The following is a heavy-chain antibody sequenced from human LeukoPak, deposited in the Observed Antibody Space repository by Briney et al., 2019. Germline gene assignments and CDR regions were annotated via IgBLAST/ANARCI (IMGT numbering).Heavy chain of an antibody. CDR1: GFTFSSYS. CDR3: ARGRAMTPFDY. V-gene: IGHV3-48*01. J-gene: IGHJ4*02. Sequence: GGSLRLSCAASGFTFSSYSMNWVRQAPGKGLEWVSYISSSSSTIYYADSAKGRFTISRDNAKNSLYLQMNSLRAEDTAVYYCARGRAMTPFDYWGQGTLVTVSS. CDR2: ISSSSSTI.